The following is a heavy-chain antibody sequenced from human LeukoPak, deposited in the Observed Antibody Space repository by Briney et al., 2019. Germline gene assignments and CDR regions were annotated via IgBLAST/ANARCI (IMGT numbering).Heavy chain of an antibody. CDR3: ARGSEQQLVPGGY. Sequence: GRSLRLSCAASGFTFSSYAMHWVRQAPGKGLEWVAVISYDGSNKYYADSVKGRFTISRDNSKNTLYLQMNSLRAEDTAVYYCARGSEQQLVPGGYWGQGTLVTVSS. CDR2: ISYDGSNK. V-gene: IGHV3-30-3*01. CDR1: GFTFSSYA. J-gene: IGHJ4*02. D-gene: IGHD6-13*01.